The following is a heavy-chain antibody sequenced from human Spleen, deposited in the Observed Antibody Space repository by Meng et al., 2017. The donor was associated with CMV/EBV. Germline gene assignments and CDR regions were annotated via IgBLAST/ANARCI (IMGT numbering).Heavy chain of an antibody. Sequence: QLQVSDPGVVMPTPTLSLTFTFSGGSISIVYWSWSRQPAGKGLEWIGRIDTSGSTNYNPTLKIRITMSVDTSKNQFSLKLSSVTAADTAMYDCSRDPVETSFDYWGQGTLVTVSS. V-gene: IGHV4-4*07. CDR1: GGSISIVY. CDR3: SRDPVETSFDY. CDR2: IDTSGST. D-gene: IGHD1-1*01. J-gene: IGHJ4*02.